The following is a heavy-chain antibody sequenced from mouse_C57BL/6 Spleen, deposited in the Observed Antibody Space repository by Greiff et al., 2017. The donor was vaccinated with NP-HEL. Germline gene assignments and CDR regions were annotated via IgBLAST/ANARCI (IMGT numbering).Heavy chain of an antibody. D-gene: IGHD2-12*01. CDR3: ARYRELLYAMDY. V-gene: IGHV1-59*01. CDR1: GYTFTSYW. CDR2: IDPSDSYT. J-gene: IGHJ4*01. Sequence: QVQLKQPGAELVRPGTSVKLSCKASGYTFTSYWMHWVKQRPGQGLEWIGVIDPSDSYTNYNQKFKGKATLTVDTSSSTAYMQLSSLTSEDSAVYYCARYRELLYAMDYWGQGTSVTVSS.